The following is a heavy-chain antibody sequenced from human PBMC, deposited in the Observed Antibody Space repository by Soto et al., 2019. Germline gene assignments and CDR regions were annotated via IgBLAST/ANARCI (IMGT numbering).Heavy chain of an antibody. J-gene: IGHJ4*02. Sequence: LRLSCAASGFTFSSYAMSWVRQAPGKGLEWVSAISGSGGSTYYADSVKGRFTISRDNSKNTLYLQMNSLRAEDTAVYYCAKGPYSSSSRSFDYWGQGTLVTVSS. V-gene: IGHV3-23*01. D-gene: IGHD6-13*01. CDR1: GFTFSSYA. CDR3: AKGPYSSSSRSFDY. CDR2: ISGSGGST.